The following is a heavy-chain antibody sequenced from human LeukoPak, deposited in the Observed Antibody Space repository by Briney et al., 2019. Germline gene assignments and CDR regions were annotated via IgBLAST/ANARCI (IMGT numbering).Heavy chain of an antibody. V-gene: IGHV4-34*01. CDR2: INHSGST. J-gene: IGHJ4*02. CDR1: GGSFSGYY. Sequence: ASETLSLTCAVYGGSFSGYYWSWIRQPPGKGLEWIGEINHSGSTNYNPSLKSRVTISVDTSKNQFSLKLSSVTAADTAVYYCARVGAAGAGNWGQGTLVTVSS. D-gene: IGHD6-13*01. CDR3: ARVGAAGAGN.